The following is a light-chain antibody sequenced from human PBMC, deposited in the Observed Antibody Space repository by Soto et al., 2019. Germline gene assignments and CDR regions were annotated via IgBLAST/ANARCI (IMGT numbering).Light chain of an antibody. Sequence: DIQLTQSPSTLSASVGDRVTITCRASQSILAYLNWYQVKLGKPPRLLIFSASNLQSGVPPRFNGSGSGTDFALTIGGVEPDDAATYYCQQTYATAFTFGQGTNL. CDR1: QSILAY. CDR2: SAS. V-gene: IGKV1-39*01. J-gene: IGKJ2*01. CDR3: QQTYATAFT.